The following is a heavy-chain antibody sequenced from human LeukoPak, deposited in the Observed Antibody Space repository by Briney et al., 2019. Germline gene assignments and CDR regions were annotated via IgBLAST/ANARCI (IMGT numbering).Heavy chain of an antibody. V-gene: IGHV1-2*02. J-gene: IGHJ1*01. CDR3: VXXXGGSCXXGFQK. CDR1: GYTFTGYY. D-gene: IGHD2-15*01. CDR2: INPNSGDT. Sequence: ASVKVSCKASGYTFTGYYMRWVRQAPGQGLEWMGWINPNSGDTNYAQKFQGRVTITRDTSTSTAYMELSRLRSEDTAVYYRVXXXGGSCXXGFQKWGPDKLVTVSP.